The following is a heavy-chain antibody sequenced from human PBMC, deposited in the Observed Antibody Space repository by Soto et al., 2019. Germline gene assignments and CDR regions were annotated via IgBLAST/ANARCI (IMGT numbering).Heavy chain of an antibody. J-gene: IGHJ4*02. V-gene: IGHV3-74*01. CDR3: GTTFEY. CDR2: INNDGSRT. CDR1: GFTFSKNW. D-gene: IGHD1-1*01. Sequence: GWSLRLSCAASGFTFSKNWMHWVRQVPGEGLVWVSSINNDGSRTWYADSVRGRIAMSRDNARNLVYLQMNSLTAEDTAVYYCGTTFEYWGQGA.